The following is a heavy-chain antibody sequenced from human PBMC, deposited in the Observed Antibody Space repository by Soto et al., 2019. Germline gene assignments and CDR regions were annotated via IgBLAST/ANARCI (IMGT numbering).Heavy chain of an antibody. CDR1: GGSISSGDYY. CDR2: IYYSGST. CDR3: ARAFPFGGVIVPYYFDY. V-gene: IGHV4-30-4*01. J-gene: IGHJ4*02. D-gene: IGHD3-16*02. Sequence: SETLSLTCTVSGGSISSGDYYWSWIRQPPGKGLEWIGYIYYSGSTYYNPSLKSRVTISVDTSKNQSSLKLSSVTAADTAVYYCARAFPFGGVIVPYYFDYWGQGTLVTVS.